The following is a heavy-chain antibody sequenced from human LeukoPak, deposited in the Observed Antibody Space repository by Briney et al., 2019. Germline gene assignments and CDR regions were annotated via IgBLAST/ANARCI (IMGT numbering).Heavy chain of an antibody. J-gene: IGHJ4*02. CDR3: AKRSSTSSGYFDL. Sequence: PGGSLRLSCAASGFTFNNYAMTRVRQAPGKGLEWVSAITGTGAYTNYADSVKGRFTISRDNSKNTMYLQMNSLRAEDTAIYYCAKRSSTSSGYFDLWGWGTLVTVSS. V-gene: IGHV3-23*01. CDR2: ITGTGAYT. CDR1: GFTFNNYA. D-gene: IGHD3-22*01.